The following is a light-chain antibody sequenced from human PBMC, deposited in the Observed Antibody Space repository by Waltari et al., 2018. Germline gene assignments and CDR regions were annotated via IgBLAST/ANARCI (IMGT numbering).Light chain of an antibody. J-gene: IGLJ3*02. Sequence: SYELTQPPSLSVSPGQTATIACSGDKLGEKYACWYQQKSGQSPVLVIFQDNKRPSGIPERFSGSNSGNTATLTISGIQAMDEADYFCQAWDNSAAVFGGGTRLTVL. CDR3: QAWDNSAAV. V-gene: IGLV3-1*01. CDR2: QDN. CDR1: KLGEKY.